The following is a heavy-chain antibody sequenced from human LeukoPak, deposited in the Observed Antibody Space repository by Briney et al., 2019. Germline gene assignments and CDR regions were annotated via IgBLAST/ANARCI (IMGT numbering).Heavy chain of an antibody. CDR3: ARSPGGDLPYYYYGMDV. D-gene: IGHD4-17*01. CDR2: IIGSGSTI. CDR1: GFTFSDYY. J-gene: IGHJ6*02. V-gene: IGHV3-11*01. Sequence: GGSLRLSCAASGFTFSDYYMSWIRQAPGKGLEWVSYIIGSGSTIYYADSVKGRFTISRDNAKNSLYLQMNSLRAEDTAVYYCARSPGGDLPYYYYGMDVWGQGTTVTVSS.